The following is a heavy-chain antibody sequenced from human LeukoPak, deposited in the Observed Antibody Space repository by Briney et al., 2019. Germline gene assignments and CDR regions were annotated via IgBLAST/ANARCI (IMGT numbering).Heavy chain of an antibody. V-gene: IGHV1-18*01. J-gene: IGHJ4*02. Sequence: ASVKVSCKASGYTFTSYGISWVRQAPGQGREWMGWISAYNGNTNYAQKPQGRVTMTTDTSTSTAYMELRSLRSDDTAVYYCARDLGGYYLTGFDYWGQGTLVTVSS. CDR2: ISAYNGNT. D-gene: IGHD3-22*01. CDR3: ARDLGGYYLTGFDY. CDR1: GYTFTSYG.